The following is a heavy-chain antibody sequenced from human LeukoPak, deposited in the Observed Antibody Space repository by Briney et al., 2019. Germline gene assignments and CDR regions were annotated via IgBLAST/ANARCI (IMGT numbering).Heavy chain of an antibody. D-gene: IGHD6-13*01. Sequence: PGRSLRLSCAASGFTFSSYGMHWVRQAPGKGLEWVAVIWYDGSNKYYADSVKGRFTISRDNSKNTLYLQMNSLRAEDTAVYYCGREGTAPGFYFDLWGQGTLVTVSS. CDR1: GFTFSSYG. V-gene: IGHV3-33*01. CDR3: GREGTAPGFYFDL. J-gene: IGHJ4*01. CDR2: IWYDGSNK.